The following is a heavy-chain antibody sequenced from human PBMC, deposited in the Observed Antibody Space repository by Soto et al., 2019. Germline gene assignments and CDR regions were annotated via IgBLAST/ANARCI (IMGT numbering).Heavy chain of an antibody. CDR3: ASFYSSSWYYFDY. Sequence: EVQLVETGGGLIQPGGSLRLSCAASGFTVSSNYMSWVRQAPGKGLEWVSVIYSGGSTYYADSVKGRFTISRDNSKNTLYRQMNSRRAEDTAVYYCASFYSSSWYYFDYWGQGTLVTVSS. D-gene: IGHD6-13*01. CDR1: GFTVSSNY. V-gene: IGHV3-53*02. CDR2: IYSGGST. J-gene: IGHJ4*02.